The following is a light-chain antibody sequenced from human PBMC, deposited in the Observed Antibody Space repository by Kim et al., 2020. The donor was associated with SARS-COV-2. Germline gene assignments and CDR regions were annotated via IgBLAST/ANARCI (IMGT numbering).Light chain of an antibody. V-gene: IGLV3-21*04. CDR3: QVRDRRSYHPL. Sequence: SYELTQPPSVSVAPGKTARITCGGNNIGSTSVHRYQQKPGQAPVLVIYYDSDRPSGIPERFSGSNSGITATLTISSVEAGDGADYYCQVRDRRSYHPLFG. CDR1: NIGSTS. CDR2: YDS. J-gene: IGLJ3*02.